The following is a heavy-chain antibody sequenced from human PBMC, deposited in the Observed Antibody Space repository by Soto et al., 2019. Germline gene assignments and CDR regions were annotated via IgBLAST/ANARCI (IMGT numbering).Heavy chain of an antibody. V-gene: IGHV3-48*01. D-gene: IGHD2-2*01. Sequence: GGSLRLSCAASGFTFSSYSMNWVRQAPGKGLEWVSYISSSSSTIYYADSVKGRFTISRDNAKNSLYLQMNSLRAEDTAVYYCARMSPTYALPDAFGIWGQGTMVTVSS. CDR1: GFTFSSYS. CDR3: ARMSPTYALPDAFGI. J-gene: IGHJ3*02. CDR2: ISSSSSTI.